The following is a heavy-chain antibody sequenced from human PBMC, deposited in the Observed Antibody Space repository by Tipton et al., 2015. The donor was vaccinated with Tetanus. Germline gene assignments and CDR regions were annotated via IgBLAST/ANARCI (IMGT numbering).Heavy chain of an antibody. CDR2: IYYTGST. V-gene: IGHV4-61*01. D-gene: IGHD3-16*01. CDR1: GGSVSNGSYY. CDR3: ARDHGITWGGMGYYYGMDV. Sequence: TLSLTCTVSGGSVSNGSYYWNWIRQPPGKGLEWIGHIYYTGSTDYNPSLKSRVTISVDTSKNQFSLRLSSVTAADTAVYYCARDHGITWGGMGYYYGMDVWGQGTTVTVSS. J-gene: IGHJ6*02.